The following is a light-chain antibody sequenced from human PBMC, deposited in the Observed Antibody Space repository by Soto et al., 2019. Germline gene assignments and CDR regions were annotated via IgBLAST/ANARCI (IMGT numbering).Light chain of an antibody. V-gene: IGKV3-11*01. J-gene: IGKJ1*01. Sequence: IVVTQAPATLSLSPGERATLSWRASQSASNCLAWYQQKPGQPPKLLIYDASNLDTGIPARFSGSGSGTDFTLTISSLQPEDFAVYYCQRRSNWLSAFGQGTKVDIK. CDR2: DAS. CDR1: QSASNC. CDR3: QRRSNWLSA.